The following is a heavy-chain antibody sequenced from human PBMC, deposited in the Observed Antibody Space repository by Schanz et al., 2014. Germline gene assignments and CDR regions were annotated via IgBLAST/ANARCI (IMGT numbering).Heavy chain of an antibody. J-gene: IGHJ4*02. CDR2: LSGSGAGT. V-gene: IGHV3-23*01. D-gene: IGHD3-9*01. CDR3: AYYDVLTGFDY. Sequence: EVQLLESGGGLVQPGGSLRLSCAASGFTFSSYGMHWVRQTPGKGLEWVSTLSGSGAGTFYADSVKGRFTISRDNSKNTLYLQINNLRAEDTAVYYCAYYDVLTGFDYWGQGTQVTVSS. CDR1: GFTFSSYG.